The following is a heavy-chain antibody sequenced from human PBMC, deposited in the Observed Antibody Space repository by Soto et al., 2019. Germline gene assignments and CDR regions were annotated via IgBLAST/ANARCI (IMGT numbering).Heavy chain of an antibody. V-gene: IGHV3-23*01. J-gene: IGHJ4*02. Sequence: EVQLLESGGGLVQPGGSLRLSCAASGFTFSNYAVTWVRQAPGKGLEWVSTISGGGGSTYYASSVKGRFTSTRDNSKNTLYLQMNSLRAEETAVYYCAKDQDSSWCDIDYWGQGTLVTVSS. D-gene: IGHD6-13*01. CDR3: AKDQDSSWCDIDY. CDR2: ISGGGGST. CDR1: GFTFSNYA.